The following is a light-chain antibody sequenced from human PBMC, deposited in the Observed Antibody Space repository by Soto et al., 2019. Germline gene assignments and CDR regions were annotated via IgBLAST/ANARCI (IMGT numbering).Light chain of an antibody. Sequence: EIVLTQSPAALSLSPGERATLSCRASQSVSNYLAWYQQKPGQAPRLLIYDASSRATGIPGRFSGSGSGTDFTLTISSLEPEDFAVYYCQQRRNWPSITFGQGTRLEIK. CDR1: QSVSNY. CDR3: QQRRNWPSIT. CDR2: DAS. V-gene: IGKV3-11*01. J-gene: IGKJ5*01.